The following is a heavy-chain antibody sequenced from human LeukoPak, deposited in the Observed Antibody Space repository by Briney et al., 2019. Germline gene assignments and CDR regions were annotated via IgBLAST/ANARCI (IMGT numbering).Heavy chain of an antibody. CDR3: ARGSRRLADFHY. Sequence: KPSETLSLTCTVSGDSISSSDYYWGWIRQPPGKGLGWIGTISYSGSTYYNPSLQSRVTISVDTSKNQSSLKLSSVTAADTAVYYCARGSRRLADFHYWGQGTLVTVSS. V-gene: IGHV4-39*01. CDR1: GDSISSSDYY. D-gene: IGHD1-26*01. CDR2: ISYSGST. J-gene: IGHJ4*02.